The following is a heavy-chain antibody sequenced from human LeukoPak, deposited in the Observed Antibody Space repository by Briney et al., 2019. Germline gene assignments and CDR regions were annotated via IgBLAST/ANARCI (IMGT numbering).Heavy chain of an antibody. Sequence: SETLSLTCTVSGGSISSYYWSWIRQPPGKGLEWIGYIYYSGSTNYNPSLKSRVTISVDTSKNQFSLKLSAVTAADTAVYYCARAARDSSGYYWFDPWGQGTLVTVFS. CDR1: GGSISSYY. J-gene: IGHJ5*02. CDR2: IYYSGST. D-gene: IGHD3-22*01. V-gene: IGHV4-59*01. CDR3: ARAARDSSGYYWFDP.